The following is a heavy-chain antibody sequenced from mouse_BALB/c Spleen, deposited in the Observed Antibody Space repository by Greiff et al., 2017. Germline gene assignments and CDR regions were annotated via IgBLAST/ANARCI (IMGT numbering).Heavy chain of an antibody. J-gene: IGHJ3*01. CDR1: GFTFSSYY. D-gene: IGHD2-4*01. Sequence: EVQLVESGGGLVKPGGSLKLSCAASGFTFSSYYMPWVRQTPEKGLELVAAINSNGGSTYYPDTVKGRYTISRDNAKNTLYLQMSSLKSEDTALYCGTRRGITTYGFAYWGQGTLVTVSA. CDR3: TRRGITTYGFAY. V-gene: IGHV5-6-2*01. CDR2: INSNGGST.